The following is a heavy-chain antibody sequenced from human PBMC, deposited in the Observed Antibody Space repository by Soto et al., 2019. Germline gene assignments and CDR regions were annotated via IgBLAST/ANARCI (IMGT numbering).Heavy chain of an antibody. D-gene: IGHD5-18*01. J-gene: IGHJ4*02. V-gene: IGHV3-9*01. CDR2: ISWNSGRL. CDR3: AKALGAMVWCLFDS. Sequence: EVQVVESGGGLVQPGRSLRLSCVVSGFNFNDYAMHWVRQAPGKGLEWVSGISWNSGRLGFADSVKGRFTISRDNAKNSVYLQMNSLRAEDTALYYCAKALGAMVWCLFDSWGQGTLVTVSS. CDR1: GFNFNDYA.